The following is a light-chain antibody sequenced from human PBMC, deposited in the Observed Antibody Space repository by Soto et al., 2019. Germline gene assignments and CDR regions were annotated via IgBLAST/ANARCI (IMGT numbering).Light chain of an antibody. Sequence: IVLTQSPATLSVSPGERATLSCRASQRVSRKLAWYQKKPGQAPRLLLYDASTRATGIPDRFSGSGSETEFTLTISSLQSEDYAIYYCQQYNNWPPWTFGQGTKVDIK. J-gene: IGKJ1*01. CDR1: QRVSRK. V-gene: IGKV3-15*01. CDR3: QQYNNWPPWT. CDR2: DAS.